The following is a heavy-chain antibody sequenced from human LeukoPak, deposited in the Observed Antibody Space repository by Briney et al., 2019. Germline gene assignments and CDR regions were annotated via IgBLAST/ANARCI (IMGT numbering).Heavy chain of an antibody. J-gene: IGHJ4*02. D-gene: IGHD2-21*01. Sequence: GGSLRLSCAASGFPFRDFGLSWVRQAPGKGLEWVSGISVSGNTYHADSVKGRFTISRDSSKNTLYLQMNRLRAEDAAVYYCAKAPVTTCSGAYCYPFDYWGQGTLVTVSS. CDR2: ISVSGNT. V-gene: IGHV3-23*01. CDR3: AKAPVTTCSGAYCYPFDY. CDR1: GFPFRDFG.